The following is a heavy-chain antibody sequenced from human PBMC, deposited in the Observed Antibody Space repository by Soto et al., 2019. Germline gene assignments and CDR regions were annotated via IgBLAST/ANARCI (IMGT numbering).Heavy chain of an antibody. Sequence: ASETLSLTCTVSGGSISSYYWSWIRQPPGKGLEWIGYIYYSGSTNYNPSLKSRVTISVDTSKNQFSLQLNSVSPEDTAVYYCARTVGWLDPWGQGSLVTVSS. D-gene: IGHD1-26*01. J-gene: IGHJ5*02. CDR2: IYYSGST. V-gene: IGHV4-59*12. CDR3: ARTVGWLDP. CDR1: GGSISSYY.